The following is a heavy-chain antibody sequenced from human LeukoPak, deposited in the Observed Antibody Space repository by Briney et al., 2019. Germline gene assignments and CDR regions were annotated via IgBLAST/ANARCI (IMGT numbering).Heavy chain of an antibody. CDR2: ISGSGGST. Sequence: PGRSLRLSCAASGFTFSSYAMHWVRQAPGKGLEWVSAISGSGGSTYYADSVKGRFTISRDNSKNTLYLQMNSLRAEDTAVYYCANRGKRRSPYDILTENDYWGRGTLVTVSS. CDR1: GFTFSSYA. J-gene: IGHJ4*02. CDR3: ANRGKRRSPYDILTENDY. D-gene: IGHD3-9*01. V-gene: IGHV3-23*01.